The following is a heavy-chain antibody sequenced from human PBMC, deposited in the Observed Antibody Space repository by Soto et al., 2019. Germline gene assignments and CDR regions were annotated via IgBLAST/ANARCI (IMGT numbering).Heavy chain of an antibody. CDR3: ARDLALFIAAAGPQGDY. J-gene: IGHJ4*02. V-gene: IGHV1-18*01. D-gene: IGHD6-13*01. Sequence: QVQLVQCGAEVKKPGASVKVSCKASGYTFTSYGISWVRQAPGQGLEWMGWISAYNGNTNYAQKLQGRVTMTTDTSTSTAYMELRSLRSDDTAVYYCARDLALFIAAAGPQGDYWGQGTLVTVSS. CDR2: ISAYNGNT. CDR1: GYTFTSYG.